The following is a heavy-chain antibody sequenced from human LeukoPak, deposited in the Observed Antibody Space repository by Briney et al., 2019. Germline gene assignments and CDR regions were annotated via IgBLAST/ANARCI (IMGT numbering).Heavy chain of an antibody. D-gene: IGHD6-19*01. CDR2: IIPILGIA. J-gene: IGHJ4*02. V-gene: IGHV1-69*02. Sequence: GASVKVSCKASGGTFSSYTISWVRQAPGQGLEWMGRIIPILGIANYAQKFQGRVTITADKSMSTAYMELSSLRSEDTAVYYCARGVAGGWVLFDYWGQGTLVTVSS. CDR1: GGTFSSYT. CDR3: ARGVAGGWVLFDY.